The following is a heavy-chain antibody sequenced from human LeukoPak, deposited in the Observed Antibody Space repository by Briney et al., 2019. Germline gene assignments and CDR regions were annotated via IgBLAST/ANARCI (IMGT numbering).Heavy chain of an antibody. CDR2: IGRDGTAI. Sequence: GGSLRLSCAASGFTFSSYSMNWVRQAPGKGLEWVSYIGRDGTAIYYADSAKGRFTISRDNTEKSLYLQMNSLRADDSAVYFCARLWGGLTMSRFLDSWGQGTPVTVSS. CDR3: ARLWGGLTMSRFLDS. J-gene: IGHJ1*01. V-gene: IGHV3-48*04. CDR1: GFTFSSYS. D-gene: IGHD3-16*01.